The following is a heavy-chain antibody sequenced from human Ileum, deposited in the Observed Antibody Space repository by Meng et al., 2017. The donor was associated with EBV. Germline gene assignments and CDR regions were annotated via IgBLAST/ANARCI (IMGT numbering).Heavy chain of an antibody. CDR1: GDSSRVNYG. CDR3: ASGRDYAWHS. D-gene: IGHD4-17*01. J-gene: IGHJ4*02. CDR2: IYHSGST. Sequence: SSPRRVQSSGTLSLTCAVMGDSSRVNYGWSGDPQPPGKGLEWMGEIYHSGSTNYSPSFKSRVTMSVDKSKNQISLNLSSVTAADTAVYYCASGRDYAWHSWGRGTLVTVSS. V-gene: IGHV4-4*02.